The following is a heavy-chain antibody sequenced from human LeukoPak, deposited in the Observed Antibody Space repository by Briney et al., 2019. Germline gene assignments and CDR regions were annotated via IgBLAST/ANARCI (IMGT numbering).Heavy chain of an antibody. Sequence: PSETLSLTCTVSGGSISSSSYYWGWIRQPPGKGLEWIGSIYYSGSTYYNPSLKSRVSISVDTSKNQFSLKLSSVTAADTAVYYCARQLGYCSSTSCYADKVDYWGQGTLVTVSS. D-gene: IGHD2-2*01. CDR1: GGSISSSSYY. J-gene: IGHJ4*02. V-gene: IGHV4-39*01. CDR2: IYYSGST. CDR3: ARQLGYCSSTSCYADKVDY.